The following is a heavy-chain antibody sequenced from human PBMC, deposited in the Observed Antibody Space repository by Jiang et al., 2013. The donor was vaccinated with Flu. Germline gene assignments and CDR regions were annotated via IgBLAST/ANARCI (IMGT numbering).Heavy chain of an antibody. Sequence: GPGLVKPSETLSLTCTVSGGSISSYYWSWIRQPPGKGLEWIGYIYYSGSTNYNPSLKSRVTISVDTSKNQFSLKLSSVTAADTAVYYCARHLGRPEGIAAARHEGDYFDYWGQGTLVTVSS. J-gene: IGHJ4*02. V-gene: IGHV4-59*08. CDR3: ARHLGRPEGIAAARHEGDYFDY. CDR1: GGSISSYY. D-gene: IGHD6-13*01. CDR2: IYYSGST.